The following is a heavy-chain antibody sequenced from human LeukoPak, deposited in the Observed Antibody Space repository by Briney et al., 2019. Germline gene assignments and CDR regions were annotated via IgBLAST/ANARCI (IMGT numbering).Heavy chain of an antibody. CDR2: VTVSGGGT. CDR3: SKRGAPPAYYFDF. J-gene: IGHJ4*02. V-gene: IGHV3-23*01. Sequence: GGSLRLSCTASGFTFSSYAMSWVRQAPGKGLEWVSIVTVSGGGTYYGDSVKGRFTISRDNSKNTLYLQMNSLRAEDTAVYYWSKRGAPPAYYFDFRGQGNLVT. CDR1: GFTFSSYA. D-gene: IGHD1-26*01.